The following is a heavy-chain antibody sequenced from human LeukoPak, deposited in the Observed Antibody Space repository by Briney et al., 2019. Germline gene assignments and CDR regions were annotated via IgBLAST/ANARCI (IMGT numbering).Heavy chain of an antibody. Sequence: AASVKVSCKASGYTFTSYGISWVRQAPGQRLEWMGWISTYEGKTNYAQKLQGRVTMTTDTSTTTAYMELRSLRSDDSAFYYCARDKGAAMDVWGQGTTVTVSS. D-gene: IGHD6-13*01. V-gene: IGHV1-18*04. CDR3: ARDKGAAMDV. J-gene: IGHJ6*02. CDR1: GYTFTSYG. CDR2: ISTYEGKT.